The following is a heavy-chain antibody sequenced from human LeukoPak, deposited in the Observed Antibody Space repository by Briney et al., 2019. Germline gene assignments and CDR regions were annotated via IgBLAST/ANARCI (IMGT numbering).Heavy chain of an antibody. CDR1: GGSISSYY. CDR2: IQNSAIYRAKN. D-gene: IGHD6-6*01. CDR3: ARLSSTLYYSMDV. J-gene: IGHJ6*02. Sequence: SETLSLTCAVSGGSISSYYWTWIRQPPAKGLEWVGYIQNSAIYRAKNKSSPSLQSRVSLSIDTSKNQVSLTVNAVTAADTAVYYCARLSSTLYYSMDVWGPGTAVTVSS. V-gene: IGHV4-59*08.